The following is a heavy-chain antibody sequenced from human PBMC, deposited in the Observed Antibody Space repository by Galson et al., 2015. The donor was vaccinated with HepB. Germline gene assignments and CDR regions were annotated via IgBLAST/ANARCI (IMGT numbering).Heavy chain of an antibody. D-gene: IGHD5-12*01. CDR2: INPNSGGT. CDR1: EYTFTGYY. V-gene: IGHV1-2*04. CDR3: ARDGRVATTYYYYYYGMDV. Sequence: SVKVSCKASEYTFTGYYMHWVRQAPGQGLEWMGWINPNSGGTNYAQKFQGWVTMTRDTSISTAYTELSRLRSDDTAVYYCARDGRVATTYYYYYYGMDVWGQGTTVTVSS. J-gene: IGHJ6*02.